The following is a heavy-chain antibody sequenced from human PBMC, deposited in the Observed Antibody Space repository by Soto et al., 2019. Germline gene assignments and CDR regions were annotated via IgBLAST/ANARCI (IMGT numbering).Heavy chain of an antibody. CDR2: IYHSGRT. CDR3: ARVPPP. Sequence: SETLSLTCTVSGGSINSRGYYWGWIRQPPGKGLEWIGNIYHSGRTYYNPSLKSRVTISEDRSKNQFSLKLSSVTAADTAVYYCARVPPPWGQGTLVTVSS. CDR1: GGSINSRGYY. V-gene: IGHV4-39*07. J-gene: IGHJ5*02.